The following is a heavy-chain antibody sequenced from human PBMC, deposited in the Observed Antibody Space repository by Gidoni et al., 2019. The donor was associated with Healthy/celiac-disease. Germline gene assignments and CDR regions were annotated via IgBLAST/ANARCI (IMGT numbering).Heavy chain of an antibody. V-gene: IGHV1-2*02. D-gene: IGHD2-15*01. Sequence: QVQLVQSGAEVKKPGASVKVSCKASGYTFTGYYMHWVRQAPGQGLEWMGWINPNSGGTNYAQKFQGRVTMTRDTSISTAYMELSRLRSDDTAVYYCARDLDCSGGSCYTEFDYWGQGTLVTVSS. J-gene: IGHJ4*02. CDR3: ARDLDCSGGSCYTEFDY. CDR1: GYTFTGYY. CDR2: INPNSGGT.